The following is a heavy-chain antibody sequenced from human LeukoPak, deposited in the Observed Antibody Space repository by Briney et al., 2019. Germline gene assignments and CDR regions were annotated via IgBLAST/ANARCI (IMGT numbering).Heavy chain of an antibody. Sequence: GGSLRLSCAASGFSLSNYGMHWVRQAPGKGLEWVAALLYDGNTKHYADSVRGRFTISRDISKHTFYVQMNSLTAEDTAVYYCARDHRPEIQYYYMDVWGKGTTVAVSS. D-gene: IGHD1-14*01. CDR3: ARDHRPEIQYYYMDV. CDR2: LLYDGNTK. J-gene: IGHJ6*03. CDR1: GFSLSNYG. V-gene: IGHV3-33*01.